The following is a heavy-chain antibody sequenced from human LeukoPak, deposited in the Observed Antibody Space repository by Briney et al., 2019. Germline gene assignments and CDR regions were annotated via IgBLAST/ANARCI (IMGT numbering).Heavy chain of an antibody. Sequence: ASVKVSCKASGYTLTGYYTHWVRQAPGQGLEWMGRINPNSGGTNYAQKFQGRVTMTRDTSISTAYMELSRLRSDDTAVYYCARGGYSYGPDLPYYYCMDVWGKGTTVTVSS. J-gene: IGHJ6*03. D-gene: IGHD5-18*01. CDR1: GYTLTGYY. V-gene: IGHV1-2*06. CDR3: ARGGYSYGPDLPYYYCMDV. CDR2: INPNSGGT.